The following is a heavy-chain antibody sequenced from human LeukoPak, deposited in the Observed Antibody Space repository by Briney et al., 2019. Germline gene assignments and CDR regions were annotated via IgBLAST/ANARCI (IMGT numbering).Heavy chain of an antibody. D-gene: IGHD2-8*01. CDR2: ISSSSSTI. J-gene: IGHJ3*02. CDR3: ARVMEELFPAVGPPAVAFDI. Sequence: GGSLRLSCAASGFTFSSYSMNWVRQAPGKGLEWVSYISSSSSTIYYADSVKGRFTISRDNAKNSLYLQMNSLRAEDTAVYYCARVMEELFPAVGPPAVAFDIWGQGTMVTVSS. V-gene: IGHV3-48*01. CDR1: GFTFSSYS.